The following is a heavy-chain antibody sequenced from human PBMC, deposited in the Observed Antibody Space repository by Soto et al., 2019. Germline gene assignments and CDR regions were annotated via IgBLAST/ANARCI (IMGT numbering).Heavy chain of an antibody. CDR2: INPNSGNT. V-gene: IGHV1-2*02. CDR1: GYTFTGYY. Sequence: GASVKVSCKAAGYTFTGYYMHWVRQAPGQGLEWMGWINPNSGNTNYAQKLQGRVTMTRDTSTSTAYMELRSLRSDDTAVYYCARDQRPSGLGPWGQGTLVTVSS. CDR3: ARDQRPSGLGP. J-gene: IGHJ5*02.